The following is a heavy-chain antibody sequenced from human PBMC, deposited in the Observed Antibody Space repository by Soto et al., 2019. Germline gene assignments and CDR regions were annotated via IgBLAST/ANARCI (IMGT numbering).Heavy chain of an antibody. CDR3: AKNWNWGSLVH. D-gene: IGHD7-27*01. CDR2: IYYSGST. CDR1: GASITTYY. J-gene: IGHJ4*02. V-gene: IGHV4-59*08. Sequence: SETLSLTCTVSGASITTYYWSWIRQPPGKGLEWIGYIYYSGSTGYNPSLKSRVTISVDTPKNQFSLKLSSVTAADTAVYYCAKNWNWGSLVHWGQGTLVTVSS.